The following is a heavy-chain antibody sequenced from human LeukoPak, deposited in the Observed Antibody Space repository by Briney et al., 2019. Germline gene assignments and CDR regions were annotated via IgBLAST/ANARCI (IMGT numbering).Heavy chain of an antibody. V-gene: IGHV3-33*01. D-gene: IGHD3-16*01. CDR1: GFSLNNFG. CDR3: ARDRAYKSFDY. J-gene: IGHJ4*02. Sequence: PGGSLRLSCAASGFSLNNFGVHWVRQAPGKGLEWVAVISHDGAFQNYADSVKGRFIISRDTSKNILYLEMNSLRAEDTALFYCARDRAYKSFDYWGQGALVTVSS. CDR2: ISHDGAFQ.